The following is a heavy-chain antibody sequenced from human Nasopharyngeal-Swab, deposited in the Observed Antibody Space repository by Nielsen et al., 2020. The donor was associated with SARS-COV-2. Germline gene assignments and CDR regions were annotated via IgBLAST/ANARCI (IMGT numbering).Heavy chain of an antibody. V-gene: IGHV3-13*01. CDR3: ARARGINLGLGVVGDMDV. CDR2: IGTEGDT. CDR1: GFTFSSYD. Sequence: GESLKISCAASGFTFSSYDMHWVRQVTVKGLEWVSSIGTEGDTHYPDSVKGRFTISRENAKSSLYLQMNIVRAEDTGVYYCARARGINLGLGVVGDMDVRGKGTTVTVSS. J-gene: IGHJ6*03. D-gene: IGHD3-3*01.